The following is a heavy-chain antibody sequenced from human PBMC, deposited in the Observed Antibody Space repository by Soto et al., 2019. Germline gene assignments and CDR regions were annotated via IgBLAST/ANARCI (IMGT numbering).Heavy chain of an antibody. CDR3: ARQPYSGYDVPYYFDY. Sequence: SETLSLTCTVSGGSISSTNYYWGWIRQPPGKGLEWIGSLYYSGGTYYNPSLKSRVTISVDTSKSQFSLRLRSVNAADTAVYFCARQPYSGYDVPYYFDYWGHGTLVTVSS. CDR2: LYYSGGT. D-gene: IGHD5-12*01. J-gene: IGHJ4*01. CDR1: GGSISSTNYY. V-gene: IGHV4-39*01.